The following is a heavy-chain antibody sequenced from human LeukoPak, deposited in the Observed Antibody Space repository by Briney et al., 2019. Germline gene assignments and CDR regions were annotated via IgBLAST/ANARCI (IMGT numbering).Heavy chain of an antibody. Sequence: SETLSLTCTVSGFSISSGYYWGWIRQPPGMGLEWIGSIYHSGNTYYNPSLRSRVTISVDTSKNQFSLKLTSVTAADTAVYYCARFPNTYYYDSSGKNALDIWGQGTMVTVSS. V-gene: IGHV4-38-2*02. CDR3: ARFPNTYYYDSSGKNALDI. D-gene: IGHD3-22*01. CDR1: GFSISSGYY. CDR2: IYHSGNT. J-gene: IGHJ3*02.